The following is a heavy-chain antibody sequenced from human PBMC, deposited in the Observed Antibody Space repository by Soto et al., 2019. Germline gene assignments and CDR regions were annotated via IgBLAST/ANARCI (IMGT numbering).Heavy chain of an antibody. V-gene: IGHV4-59*01. D-gene: IGHD3-10*01. CDR3: ASERRGEAYDY. CDR1: GPSISSYY. J-gene: IGHJ4*02. CDR2: IYSRGST. Sequence: SETLSLTCTLSGPSISSYYSGWIPQPPGKGVGWIGNIYSRGSTNNRPSQKSRVTLPVHTPKHQFSLKRGSVPAADAAVYYCASERRGEAYDYWGQGNLVTVPS.